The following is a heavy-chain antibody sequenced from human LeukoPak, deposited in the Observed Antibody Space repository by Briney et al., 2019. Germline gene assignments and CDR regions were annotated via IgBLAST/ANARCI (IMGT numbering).Heavy chain of an antibody. CDR1: GFTFSSYW. D-gene: IGHD6-13*01. CDR3: ARDYPIAAAGTGRVY. V-gene: IGHV3-7*03. CDR2: IKQDGSEK. Sequence: EGSLRLSCAASGFTFSSYWMSWVRQAPGKGLEWVANIKQDGSEKYYVDSVKGRFTISRDNAKNSLYLQMSSLRAEDTAVYYCARDYPIAAAGTGRVYRGQGTLVTVSS. J-gene: IGHJ4*02.